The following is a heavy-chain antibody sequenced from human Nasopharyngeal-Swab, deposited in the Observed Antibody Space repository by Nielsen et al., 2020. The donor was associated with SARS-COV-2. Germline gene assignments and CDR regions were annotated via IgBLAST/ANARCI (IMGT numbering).Heavy chain of an antibody. CDR2: MNPNSGNT. J-gene: IGHJ5*02. CDR1: GYTFTSYD. V-gene: IGHV1-8*01. CDR3: ARDKAYSGSYYNWFDP. D-gene: IGHD1-26*01. Sequence: ASVKVSCKASGYTFTSYDINWVRQATGQGLEWMGWMNPNSGNTGYAQKLQGRVTMTTDTSTSTAYMELRSLRSDDTAVYYCARDKAYSGSYYNWFDPWGQGTLVTVSS.